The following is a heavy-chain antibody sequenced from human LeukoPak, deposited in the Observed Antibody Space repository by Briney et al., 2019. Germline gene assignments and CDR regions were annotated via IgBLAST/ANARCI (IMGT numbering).Heavy chain of an antibody. CDR2: ISSSGSTT. V-gene: IGHV3-48*03. J-gene: IGHJ4*02. CDR1: GFTFSSYE. D-gene: IGHD3-22*01. CDR3: ARDNYDSSGYYFD. Sequence: QPGGSLRLSCAASGFTFSSYEMNWVRQAPGKGLEWVSYISSSGSTTHYADSVKGRFTISRDNAKKSLYLQMNSLRAEDTAVYYCARDNYDSSGYYFDWGQGTLVTVS.